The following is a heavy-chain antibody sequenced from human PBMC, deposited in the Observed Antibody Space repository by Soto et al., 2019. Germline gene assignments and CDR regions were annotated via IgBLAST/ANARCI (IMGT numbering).Heavy chain of an antibody. CDR2: ANDRARR. D-gene: IGHD3-3*01. Sequence: PSESLSLRCGVYGGSLYGYLLGGPRQSTGKGLEWLSEANDRARRNYNPFLRGRLTISLATSKNQFSLRLSSVTSADTAVYYCARGLAPTIFGTVPTPNWFDPWGQGTQVTVSS. J-gene: IGHJ5*02. V-gene: IGHV4-34*01. CDR3: ARGLAPTIFGTVPTPNWFDP. CDR1: GGSLYGYL.